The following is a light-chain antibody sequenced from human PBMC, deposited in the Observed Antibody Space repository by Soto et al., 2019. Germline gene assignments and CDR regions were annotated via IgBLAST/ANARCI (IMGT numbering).Light chain of an antibody. CDR3: SSYTSSSTQGVV. Sequence: QSALTQPASVSGSPGQSITISCTGTSSDVGGYNYVSWYQQHPGKAPKLIIYDVSNRPSGVSNRFSGSKSGNTASLTISGLQAEDEADYYCSSYTSSSTQGVVFGGGNKLTVL. CDR2: DVS. CDR1: SSDVGGYNY. V-gene: IGLV2-14*01. J-gene: IGLJ2*01.